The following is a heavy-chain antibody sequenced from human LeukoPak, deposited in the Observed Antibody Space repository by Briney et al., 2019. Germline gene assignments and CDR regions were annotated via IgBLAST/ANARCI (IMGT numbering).Heavy chain of an antibody. CDR2: IIPIFGTA. CDR1: GGTFSSYA. D-gene: IGHD2-2*01. J-gene: IGHJ3*02. V-gene: IGHV1-69*13. Sequence: ASVKVSCKASGGTFSSYAISWVRQAPGQGLEWMGGIIPIFGTANYAQKFQGRVTITADESTSTAYMELSSLRSEDTAVYYCARGHKQDCSSTSCYGGGAFDIWGQGTMVTVSS. CDR3: ARGHKQDCSSTSCYGGGAFDI.